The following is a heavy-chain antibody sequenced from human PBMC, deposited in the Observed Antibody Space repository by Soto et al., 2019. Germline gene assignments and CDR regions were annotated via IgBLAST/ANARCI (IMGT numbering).Heavy chain of an antibody. CDR1: AFSLSTGGVG. J-gene: IGHJ6*02. CDR3: IQSRCGGDCLQSYASYYYYGMDV. CDR2: IYWDDDK. V-gene: IGHV2-5*02. Sequence: QITLKESGPTLVKPTQTLTLTCTFSAFSLSTGGVGVGWIRQPPGKALEWLALIYWDDDKRYSPSLRSRLTITKDTSKNLVVLTMTNMDTVDTATYYCIQSRCGGDCLQSYASYYYYGMDVWGQGTTVTVSS. D-gene: IGHD2-21*02.